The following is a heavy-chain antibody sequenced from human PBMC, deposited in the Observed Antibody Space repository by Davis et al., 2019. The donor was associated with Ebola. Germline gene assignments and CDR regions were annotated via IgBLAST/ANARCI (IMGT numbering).Heavy chain of an antibody. J-gene: IGHJ4*02. V-gene: IGHV4-30-4*01. Sequence: SETLSLTCTVSGGSISSGDYYWSWIRQPPRKGLEWIGFIYYSRHTYYNPSLKSRVTISVDTSKNQFSLRLSSVTAADTAVYYCARTKVALYFDYWGQGTLVTVSS. CDR3: ARTKVALYFDY. CDR2: IYYSRHT. CDR1: GGSISSGDYY.